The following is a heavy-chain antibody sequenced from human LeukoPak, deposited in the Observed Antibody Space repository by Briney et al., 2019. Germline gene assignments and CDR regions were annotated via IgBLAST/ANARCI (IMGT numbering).Heavy chain of an antibody. CDR1: GYTFTSYD. CDR2: ISAYNGKT. Sequence: GASVKVSCKASGYTFTSYDINWVRQATGQGLEWMGWISAYNGKTNYAQKVQGRVTMTIDTSTTTGYMKLRSLRSDDTAVYYCARLVDDSSGTYWFYFDCWGQGTLVTVSS. D-gene: IGHD3-22*01. V-gene: IGHV1-18*01. CDR3: ARLVDDSSGTYWFYFDC. J-gene: IGHJ4*02.